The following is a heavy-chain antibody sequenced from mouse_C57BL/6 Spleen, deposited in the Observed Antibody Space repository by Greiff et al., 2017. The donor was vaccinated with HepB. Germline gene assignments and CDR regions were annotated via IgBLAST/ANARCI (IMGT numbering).Heavy chain of an antibody. CDR1: GYAFSSSW. V-gene: IGHV1-82*01. CDR2: IYPGDGDT. Sequence: QVQLQQSGPELVKPGASVKISCKASGYAFSSSWMNWVKQRPGKGLEWIGRIYPGDGDTNFNGKFKGKATLTADKSSSTAYMQLSSLTSEDSAVYFCASLWGYEDGPDYWGQGTTLTVSS. CDR3: ASLWGYEDGPDY. D-gene: IGHD2-3*01. J-gene: IGHJ2*01.